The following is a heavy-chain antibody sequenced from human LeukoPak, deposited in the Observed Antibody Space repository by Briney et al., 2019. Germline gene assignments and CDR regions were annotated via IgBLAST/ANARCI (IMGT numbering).Heavy chain of an antibody. CDR2: IYTSGST. Sequence: SETLSLTCTVSGGSISSYYWRWIRQPAGKGLEWIGRIYTSGSTNYNPSLESRVTMSVDTSKNQFSLKLSSVTAADTALYYCATLRGYSYGHDAFDIWGQGTMSPSLQ. CDR3: ATLRGYSYGHDAFDI. V-gene: IGHV4-4*07. D-gene: IGHD5-18*01. J-gene: IGHJ3*02. CDR1: GGSISSYY.